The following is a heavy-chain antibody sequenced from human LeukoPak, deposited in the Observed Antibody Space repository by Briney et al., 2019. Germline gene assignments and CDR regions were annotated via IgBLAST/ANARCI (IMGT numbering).Heavy chain of an antibody. Sequence: SVKVSCKASGGTFSSYGVSWVRQAPGQGLEWMGGIIPIFGTANYAQKFQGRVTITTDESTSTAYMELSSLRSEDTAVYYCARDSGNYLSGYYAFDPWGQGTLVTVSS. CDR2: IIPIFGTA. D-gene: IGHD3-3*01. J-gene: IGHJ5*02. V-gene: IGHV1-69*05. CDR3: ARDSGNYLSGYYAFDP. CDR1: GGTFSSYG.